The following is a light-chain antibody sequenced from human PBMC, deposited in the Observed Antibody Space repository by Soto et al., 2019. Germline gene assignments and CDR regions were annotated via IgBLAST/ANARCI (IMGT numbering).Light chain of an antibody. CDR1: QSISYW. Sequence: DIQMTQSTSTLSASVGDRVTITCRASQSISYWLAWYQQKPGKAPNLLIYKASSLESGVPSRFSGSGSGKEFTLSIRSLQPDDFATYYCQHYNSYSTFGQGTKVEIK. CDR2: KAS. V-gene: IGKV1-5*03. CDR3: QHYNSYST. J-gene: IGKJ1*01.